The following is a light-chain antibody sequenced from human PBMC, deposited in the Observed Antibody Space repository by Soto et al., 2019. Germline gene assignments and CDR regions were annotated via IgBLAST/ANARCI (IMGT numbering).Light chain of an antibody. CDR3: QQRSNWAIT. Sequence: EIVLTQSPATLSSSPGERATLSCRASQTVNSRLAWYQHKPGQAPRLLIYHTSNRATGIPARFSGSGSGTDFTLTISSLEPEDFAIYYCQQRSNWAITFGQGTRLEIK. CDR2: HTS. CDR1: QTVNSR. J-gene: IGKJ5*01. V-gene: IGKV3-11*01.